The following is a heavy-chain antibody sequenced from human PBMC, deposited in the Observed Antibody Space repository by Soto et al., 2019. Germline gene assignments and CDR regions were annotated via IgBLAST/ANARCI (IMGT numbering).Heavy chain of an antibody. V-gene: IGHV3-53*01. Sequence: EVQLVESGGGLIQPGGSLRLICAASGLSVTANYMTWVRQAHGKGLEWLSIIYRGGGTYYADSLKGRAIISRDGSRNMVFLLMNSLTVEDAGVSYCARRDDSETFDIWGRGTVVNVSS. CDR3: ARRDDSETFDI. D-gene: IGHD5-18*01. J-gene: IGHJ3*02. CDR1: GLSVTANY. CDR2: IYRGGGT.